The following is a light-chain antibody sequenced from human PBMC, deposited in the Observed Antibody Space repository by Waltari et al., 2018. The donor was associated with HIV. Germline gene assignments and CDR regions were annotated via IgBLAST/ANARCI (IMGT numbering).Light chain of an antibody. V-gene: IGKV2-29*03. CDR1: QSLLNTDGKTY. CDR3: MQAIELYT. CDR2: EVS. J-gene: IGKJ2*01. Sequence: VLTQSSVSLSVSPGQPASISCKSGQSLLNTDGKTYLYWYLQKPGHSPQPLIYEVSNRFPGVPDRFRGSGSGTDFTLQISRVETEDLGTYYCMQAIELYTFGQGTKLEIK.